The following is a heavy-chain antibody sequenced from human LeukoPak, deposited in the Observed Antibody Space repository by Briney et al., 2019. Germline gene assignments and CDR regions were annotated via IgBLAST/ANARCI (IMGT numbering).Heavy chain of an antibody. CDR2: MNPNSGNT. D-gene: IGHD2-21*02. CDR1: GYTFTSCD. Sequence: ASVKVSCKASGYTFTSCDINWVRQATGQGLEWMGWMNPNSGNTGYAQKFQGRVTMTRNTSISTAYMELSSLRSEDTAVYYCARGREVTQGLADYWGQGTLVTVSS. V-gene: IGHV1-8*01. J-gene: IGHJ4*02. CDR3: ARGREVTQGLADY.